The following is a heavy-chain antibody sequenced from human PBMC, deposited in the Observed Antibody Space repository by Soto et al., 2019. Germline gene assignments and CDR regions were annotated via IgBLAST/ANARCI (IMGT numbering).Heavy chain of an antibody. CDR2: INAGNGNT. CDR3: ARVYCNNGACYPGIHMPK. V-gene: IGHV1-3*01. CDR1: GYSLTSYA. J-gene: IGHJ4*02. Sequence: XSVKVACKASGYSLTSYAMDWGRQAPGQRLEWMGWINAGNGNTKYSQKFQGRVTITRDTSASTAYMELSSLRSEDTAVYYCARVYCNNGACYPGIHMPKWGQRTLVTVSS. D-gene: IGHD2-8*01.